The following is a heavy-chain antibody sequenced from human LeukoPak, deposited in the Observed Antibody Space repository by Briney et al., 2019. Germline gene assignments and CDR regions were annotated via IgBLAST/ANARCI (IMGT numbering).Heavy chain of an antibody. D-gene: IGHD3-9*01. CDR2: INPSGGST. Sequence: ASVKVSCKASGYTFTSYYMHWVRQVPGQGLEWMGIINPSGGSTSYAQKFQGRVTMTRDTSTSTVYMELSSLRSEDTAVYYCARVLSYYDILTGYYYYYGMDVWGQGTTVTVSS. V-gene: IGHV1-46*01. J-gene: IGHJ6*02. CDR1: GYTFTSYY. CDR3: ARVLSYYDILTGYYYYYGMDV.